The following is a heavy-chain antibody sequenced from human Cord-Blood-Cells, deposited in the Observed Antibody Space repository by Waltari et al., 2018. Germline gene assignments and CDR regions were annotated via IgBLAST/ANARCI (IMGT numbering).Heavy chain of an antibody. CDR1: GGSISSSSYY. V-gene: IGHV4-39*01. D-gene: IGHD3-9*01. J-gene: IGHJ4*02. Sequence: QLQLQESGPGLVKPSETLSLTCTVSGGSISSSSYYWGWIRQPPGKGLEWIGSIYYSGSTYYNPSLKSRVTISVDTSKNQFSLKLSSVTAADTAVYYCARSYYDILTGYPQFDYWGQGTLVTVSS. CDR3: ARSYYDILTGYPQFDY. CDR2: IYYSGST.